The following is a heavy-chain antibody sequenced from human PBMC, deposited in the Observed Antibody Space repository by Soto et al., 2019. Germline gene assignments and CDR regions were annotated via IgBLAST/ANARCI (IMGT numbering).Heavy chain of an antibody. J-gene: IGHJ4*02. CDR3: ARGRGCGGDCYDLDY. V-gene: IGHV4-4*02. CDR1: GGSISSSNW. Sequence: SETLSLTCAVSGGSISSSNWWSWVRQPPGKGLEWIGEIYHSGSTNYNPSLKSRVTISVDKSKNQFSLKLSSVTAADTAVYYCARGRGCGGDCYDLDYWGQGTPVTVSS. D-gene: IGHD2-21*02. CDR2: IYHSGST.